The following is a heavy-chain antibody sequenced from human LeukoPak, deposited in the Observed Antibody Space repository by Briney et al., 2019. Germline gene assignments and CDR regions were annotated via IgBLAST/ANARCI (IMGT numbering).Heavy chain of an antibody. V-gene: IGHV4-61*02. D-gene: IGHD6-13*01. CDR1: GGSISSGPYY. Sequence: SETLSLTCSVSGGSISSGPYYWGWIRQPAGKGLEWIGRIYPSGATNYNPSLKSRVTISIDTSANQFSLKLSSVTAADTAIYYCVTTHSSWYSSFDFWGQGTLVTVSS. CDR2: IYPSGAT. J-gene: IGHJ4*02. CDR3: VTTHSSWYSSFDF.